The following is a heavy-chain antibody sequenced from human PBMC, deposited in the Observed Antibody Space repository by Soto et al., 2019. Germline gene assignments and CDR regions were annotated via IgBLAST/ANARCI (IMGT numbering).Heavy chain of an antibody. J-gene: IGHJ4*02. CDR2: ITSDNGNT. CDR3: ARAPAGYYYYFDY. D-gene: IGHD3-22*01. V-gene: IGHV1-18*01. Sequence: VHLVQSGAEVKKPGASVKVSCKSSGYTLTSYGISWVRQAPGQGLEWMGWITSDNGNTKYAEKIQGRVTMTTDTSTSTAYMELRSLRSDDTAVYYCARAPAGYYYYFDYWGQGTLVTVSS. CDR1: GYTLTSYG.